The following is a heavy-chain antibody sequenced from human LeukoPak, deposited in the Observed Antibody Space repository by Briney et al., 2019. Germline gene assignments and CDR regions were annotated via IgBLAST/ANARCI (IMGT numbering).Heavy chain of an antibody. J-gene: IGHJ4*02. CDR2: IYSGGST. D-gene: IGHD6-13*01. V-gene: IGHV3-66*01. CDR3: ARGQPWVDY. CDR1: GFTVSSHY. Sequence: GGSLRLSCAASGFTVSSHYMNWVRQAPGKGLEWVSVIYSGGSTYYADSVKGRFTISRDNYKNTLYLQMNSLRAEDKAVYYCARGQPWVDYWGQGTLVTVSS.